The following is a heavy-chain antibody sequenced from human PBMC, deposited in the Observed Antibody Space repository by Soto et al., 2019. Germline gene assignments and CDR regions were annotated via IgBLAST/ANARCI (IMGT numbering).Heavy chain of an antibody. D-gene: IGHD2-2*03. V-gene: IGHV3-15*01. Sequence: PGGSLRLPCAASGFSFSNAWMSWVRQVPGTGPEWVGRIKSKTDGGTADYAAPEKGRFTISRGDSKNTLYLQMNSLKTCDTAGYYCTTSWMHGMDVWGQGTTVGISS. J-gene: IGHJ6*02. CDR3: TTSWMHGMDV. CDR1: GFSFSNAW. CDR2: IKSKTDGGTA.